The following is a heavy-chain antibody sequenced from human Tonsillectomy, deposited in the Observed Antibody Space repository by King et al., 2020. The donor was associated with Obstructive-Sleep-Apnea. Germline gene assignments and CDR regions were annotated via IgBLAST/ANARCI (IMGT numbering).Heavy chain of an antibody. V-gene: IGHV3-30*18. CDR2: ISYDGTNK. J-gene: IGHJ4*02. D-gene: IGHD3-22*01. CDR1: GFTFSNYG. Sequence: QLVQSGGGVVQPGRSLRLSCAASGFTFSNYGMHWVRQAPGKGLGWVAVISYDGTNKYYADSVKGRFTISRDNSKDTLYLQMNSLRPEDTAFYYCAKGQSDYFDNSGYYGVDYWGRGTLVTVSS. CDR3: AKGQSDYFDNSGYYGVDY.